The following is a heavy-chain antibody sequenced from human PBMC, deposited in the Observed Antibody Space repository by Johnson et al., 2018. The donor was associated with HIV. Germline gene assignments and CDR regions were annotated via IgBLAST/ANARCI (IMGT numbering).Heavy chain of an antibody. J-gene: IGHJ3*02. CDR2: ISWNGGST. Sequence: VQLVESGGGLVQPGRSLRLSCAASGFTFGDYAMHWVRQRPGKGLEWVSGISWNGGSTGYADSVKGRFTISRDNAKNSLYLQMNSLRAEDTALYYCARDRRVRIVARADSFDIWGQGTMVTVSS. V-gene: IGHV3-9*01. CDR3: ARDRRVRIVARADSFDI. CDR1: GFTFGDYA. D-gene: IGHD6-6*01.